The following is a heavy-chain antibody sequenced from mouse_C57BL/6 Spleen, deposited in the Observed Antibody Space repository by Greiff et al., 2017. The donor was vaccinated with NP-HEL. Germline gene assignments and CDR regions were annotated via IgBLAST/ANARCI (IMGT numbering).Heavy chain of an antibody. Sequence: VQLHQSGAELVRPGASVTLSCKASGYTFTDYEMHWVKQTPVHGLEWIGAIDPETGGTAYNQKFKGKAILTADKSSSTAYMELRSLTSEDSAVYYCTITTGAMDYWGQGTSVTVSS. V-gene: IGHV1-15*01. D-gene: IGHD1-1*01. CDR1: GYTFTDYE. J-gene: IGHJ4*01. CDR3: TITTGAMDY. CDR2: IDPETGGT.